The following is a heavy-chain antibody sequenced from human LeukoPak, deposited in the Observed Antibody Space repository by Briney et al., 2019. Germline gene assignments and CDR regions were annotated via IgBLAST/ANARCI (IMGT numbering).Heavy chain of an antibody. CDR2: MNPNSGNT. CDR3: ARGLHILTGYSLYYYMDV. Sequence: ASVKVSCKASGYTFTSYDINWVRQATGQGLEWMGWMNPNSGNTGYAQKFQGRVTMTRNTSISTAYMELSSLRSEDTAVYYCARGLHILTGYSLYYYMDVWGKGTTVTISS. D-gene: IGHD3-9*01. CDR1: GYTFTSYD. V-gene: IGHV1-8*02. J-gene: IGHJ6*03.